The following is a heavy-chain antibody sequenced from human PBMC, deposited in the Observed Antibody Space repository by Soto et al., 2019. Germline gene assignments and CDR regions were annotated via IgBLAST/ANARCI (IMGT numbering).Heavy chain of an antibody. D-gene: IGHD6-19*01. CDR3: ARDRGPHTAVAGTFDY. J-gene: IGHJ4*02. V-gene: IGHV1-18*01. CDR2: ISAYNGNT. CDR1: GYTFTSYG. Sequence: GASVKVSCKASGYTFTSYGISWVRQAPGQGLEWMGWISAYNGNTNYAQKLQGRVTMTTDTSTSTAYMELRSLRSDDTAVYYCARDRGPHTAVAGTFDYWGQGTLVTVSS.